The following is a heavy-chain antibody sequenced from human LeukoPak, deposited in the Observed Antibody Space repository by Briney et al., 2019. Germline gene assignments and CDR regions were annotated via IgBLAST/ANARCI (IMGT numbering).Heavy chain of an antibody. D-gene: IGHD5-24*01. J-gene: IGHJ5*02. CDR3: ARASNPWLQLT. CDR1: GFTFSNYW. V-gene: IGHV3-7*05. Sequence: GGSLRLPCAASGFTFSNYWMIWVRQAPGKGLEWVGNIKQDGSVNRYADSVRGRFTISRDNAQTSLYLQMNSLRAEDTAVYYCARASNPWLQLTWGQGTLVTVSS. CDR2: IKQDGSVN.